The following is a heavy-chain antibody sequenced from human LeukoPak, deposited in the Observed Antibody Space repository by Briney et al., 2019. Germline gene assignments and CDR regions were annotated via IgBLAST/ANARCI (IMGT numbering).Heavy chain of an antibody. Sequence: GGSLRLSCAASGFSLTVYDMHWARQTPDRGLEWVAFTRGGGYFAESVKGRFTISVDSSKNTLYLHMNSLRAEDTAIYYCAKDGQLGYWGQGTQVTVSS. V-gene: IGHV3-30*02. CDR2: TRGGG. CDR3: AKDGQLGY. J-gene: IGHJ4*02. CDR1: GFSLTVYD. D-gene: IGHD6-13*01.